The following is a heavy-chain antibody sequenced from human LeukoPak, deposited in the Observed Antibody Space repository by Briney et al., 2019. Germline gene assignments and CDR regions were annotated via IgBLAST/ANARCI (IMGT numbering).Heavy chain of an antibody. V-gene: IGHV1-46*01. D-gene: IGHD2-2*01. CDR2: INPSGGST. Sequence: ASVKVSCKASGNTFTSYYMHWVRQAPGQGLEWIGIINPSGGSTSYAQKFQGRVTMTRDTSTSTAYMELSRLRSDDTAVYFCARDHCVSSGCYEDYYYGMDVWGRGTTVTVSS. CDR1: GNTFTSYY. CDR3: ARDHCVSSGCYEDYYYGMDV. J-gene: IGHJ6*02.